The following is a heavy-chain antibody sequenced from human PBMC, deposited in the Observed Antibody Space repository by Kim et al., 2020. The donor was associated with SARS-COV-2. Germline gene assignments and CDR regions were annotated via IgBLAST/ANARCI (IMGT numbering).Heavy chain of an antibody. V-gene: IGHV3-49*03. CDR3: TSIAAAGVYPDY. J-gene: IGHJ4*02. D-gene: IGHD6-13*01. CDR1: GFTFGDYA. CDR2: IRSKAYGGTT. Sequence: GGSLRLSCTASGFTFGDYAMSWFRQAPGKGLEWVGFIRSKAYGGTTEYAASVKGRFTISRDDSKSIAYLQMNSLKTEDTAVYYCTSIAAAGVYPDYWGQGTLVTVSS.